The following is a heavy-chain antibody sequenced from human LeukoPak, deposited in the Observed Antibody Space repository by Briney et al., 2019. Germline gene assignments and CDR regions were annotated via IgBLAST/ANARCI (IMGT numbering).Heavy chain of an antibody. V-gene: IGHV3-33*01. CDR1: GFTFSSNG. J-gene: IGHJ4*02. CDR3: ARMSGSHIDY. D-gene: IGHD1-26*01. CDR2: IRYDGSKK. Sequence: GRSLRLSCAASGFTFSSNGMHWVRQAPGKGLEWVAVIRYDGSKKYYADSVKGRLTISRDNSKNTLDLQMDSLRAEDTAVYYCARMSGSHIDYWGQGTLVTVSS.